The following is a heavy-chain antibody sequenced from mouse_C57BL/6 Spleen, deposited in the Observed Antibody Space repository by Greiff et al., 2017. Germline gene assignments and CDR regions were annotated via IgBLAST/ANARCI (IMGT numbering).Heavy chain of an antibody. CDR3: ARKTGTYYYAMDE. Sequence: VQLQQSGPELVKPGASVKISCKASGYSFTGYYMNWVKQSPEKSLEWIGEINPSTGGTTYNQKFKAKATLTVDKSSSTAYMQLKSRTSEGAAVYDCARKTGTYYYAMDEWGQGTSVTVSP. CDR2: INPSTGGT. V-gene: IGHV1-42*01. D-gene: IGHD4-1*01. CDR1: GYSFTGYY. J-gene: IGHJ4*01.